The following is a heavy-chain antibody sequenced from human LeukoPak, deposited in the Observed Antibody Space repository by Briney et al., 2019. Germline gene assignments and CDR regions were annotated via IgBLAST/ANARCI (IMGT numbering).Heavy chain of an antibody. CDR2: IGIRGDT. D-gene: IGHD6-13*01. Sequence: GGSLRLSCAASGFTFIDYDMHWVRQVIGKGLEWVSAIGIRGDTHYSGSVKGRFTISRDNAKNSLYLQMNSLRAEDTAVYYCARDSSSWYNYFDYWGQGTLVTVSS. CDR3: ARDSSSWYNYFDY. CDR1: GFTFIDYD. V-gene: IGHV3-13*01. J-gene: IGHJ4*02.